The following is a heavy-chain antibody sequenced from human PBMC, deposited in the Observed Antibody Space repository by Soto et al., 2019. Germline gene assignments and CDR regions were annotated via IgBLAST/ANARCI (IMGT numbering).Heavy chain of an antibody. CDR1: GGSISNYY. CDR2: TYTSGSA. Sequence: QVQVQESGPGLVKPSETLSLNCTVSGGSISNYYWSWIRQPAGKGLEWIGRTYTSGSANYNPSLKSRVTMAVDTSRNQFSLKLTSVTAADTAVYYCARGGAASGMDFDYWGQRTLVTVSS. V-gene: IGHV4-4*07. J-gene: IGHJ4*02. D-gene: IGHD6-13*01. CDR3: ARGGAASGMDFDY.